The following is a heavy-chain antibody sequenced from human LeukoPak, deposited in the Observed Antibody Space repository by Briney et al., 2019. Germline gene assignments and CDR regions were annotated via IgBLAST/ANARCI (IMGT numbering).Heavy chain of an antibody. J-gene: IGHJ4*02. Sequence: GGSLRLSCAASGFTFSTYCMHWVREAPGKGPMWVSRICPDGTVTNYADSVKARFIISRDNARNTVYLQMNSLRVEDTAVYYCVRDFRSADYWGQGTLVTVSS. CDR2: ICPDGTVT. CDR3: VRDFRSADY. V-gene: IGHV3-74*01. CDR1: GFTFSTYC.